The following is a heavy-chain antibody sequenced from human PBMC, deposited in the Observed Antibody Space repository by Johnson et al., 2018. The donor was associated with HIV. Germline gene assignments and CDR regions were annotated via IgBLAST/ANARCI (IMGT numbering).Heavy chain of an antibody. CDR2: IKSKTDGGTT. CDR1: GFTFSNAW. D-gene: IGHD6-13*01. CDR3: AKGLGRAAAGTRNAFDI. Sequence: EVQLVESGGGLVKPGGSLRLSCAASGFTFSNAWMSWVRQAPGKGLEWVGRIKSKTDGGTTDYAAPVPGRFTISRDDSKNTLYLQMNSLRAEDTAVYYCAKGLGRAAAGTRNAFDIWGQGTMVTVSS. V-gene: IGHV3-15*01. J-gene: IGHJ3*02.